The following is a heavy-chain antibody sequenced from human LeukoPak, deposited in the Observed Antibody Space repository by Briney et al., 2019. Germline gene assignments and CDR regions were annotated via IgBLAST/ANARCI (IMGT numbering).Heavy chain of an antibody. J-gene: IGHJ4*02. V-gene: IGHV4-4*07. Sequence: KPSETLSLTCTVSGGSISSYYWSWIRQPAGKGLEWIGRIYTSGSTNYNPSLKSRVTISVDTSKNQFSLKLSSVTAADTAVYYCARHPYVPATAIPPYFDYWGQGTLVTVSS. CDR3: ARHPYVPATAIPPYFDY. D-gene: IGHD2-2*02. CDR1: GGSISSYY. CDR2: IYTSGST.